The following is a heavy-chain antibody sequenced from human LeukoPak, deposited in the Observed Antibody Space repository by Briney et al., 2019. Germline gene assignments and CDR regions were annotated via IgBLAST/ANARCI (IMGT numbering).Heavy chain of an antibody. CDR3: AAGNDFDY. CDR1: GGSFSGYY. J-gene: IGHJ4*02. D-gene: IGHD6-13*01. V-gene: IGHV4-34*01. CDR2: INHSGST. Sequence: PSETLSLTCAVYGGSFSGYYWSWIRQPPGKGLEWIGEINHSGSTNYNPSLKSRVTISVDTSKNQFSLKLSSVTAADTAVYCCAAGNDFDYWGQGTLVTVSS.